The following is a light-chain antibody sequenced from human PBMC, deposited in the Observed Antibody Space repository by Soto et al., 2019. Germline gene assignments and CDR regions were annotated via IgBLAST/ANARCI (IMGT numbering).Light chain of an antibody. J-gene: IGKJ4*01. Sequence: EIVLTQSPGTLSLYPGESVTLSCRASQSVGRDYLAWFQHKPGQAPRLLVHHASTRATGVPDRFSGSGSGTDFTFTVSRLEPEDFAIYYCHQYASEPLTFGGGTKLEIK. CDR1: QSVGRDY. CDR3: HQYASEPLT. CDR2: HAS. V-gene: IGKV3-20*01.